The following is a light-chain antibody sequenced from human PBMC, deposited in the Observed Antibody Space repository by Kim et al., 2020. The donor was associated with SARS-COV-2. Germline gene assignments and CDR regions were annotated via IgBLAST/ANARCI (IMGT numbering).Light chain of an antibody. CDR1: SSDVGGYKY. CDR3: SSYTSSNTWV. V-gene: IGLV2-14*04. CDR2: DVS. J-gene: IGLJ3*02. Sequence: GQSITISCSGTSSDVGGYKYVSWYQQHPGKAPKLMIYDVSKRPSGVSARFSGSKSGNTASLTISGLQSEDEADYYCSSYTSSNTWVFGGGTQLTVL.